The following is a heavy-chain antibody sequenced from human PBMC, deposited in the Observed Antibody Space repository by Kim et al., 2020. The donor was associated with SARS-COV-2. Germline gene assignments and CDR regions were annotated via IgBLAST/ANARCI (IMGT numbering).Heavy chain of an antibody. CDR1: GFTFSSYW. J-gene: IGHJ2*01. CDR2: IKQDGSEK. D-gene: IGHD3-16*01. Sequence: GGSLRLSCAASGFTFSSYWMSWVRQAPGKGLEWVANIKQDGSEKYYVDSVKGRFTISRDNAKNSLYLQMNSLRAEDTAVYYCARVLYGGDWYFDLWGRGTLVTVSS. CDR3: ARVLYGGDWYFDL. V-gene: IGHV3-7*01.